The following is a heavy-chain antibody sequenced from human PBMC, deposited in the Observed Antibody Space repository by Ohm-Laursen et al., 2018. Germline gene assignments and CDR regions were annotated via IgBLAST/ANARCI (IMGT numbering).Heavy chain of an antibody. D-gene: IGHD2-8*01. J-gene: IGHJ4*02. CDR1: GFTFSSYV. Sequence: SLRPSCSASGFTFSSYVMSWVRQAPGKGLEWVSEISGSGDNTYYADSVRGRFTISRDNSKSTVYLQMNSLRAEDTAVYYCAKEVRPGVPNDPFDYWGQGTLVTVSS. CDR2: ISGSGDNT. CDR3: AKEVRPGVPNDPFDY. V-gene: IGHV3-23*01.